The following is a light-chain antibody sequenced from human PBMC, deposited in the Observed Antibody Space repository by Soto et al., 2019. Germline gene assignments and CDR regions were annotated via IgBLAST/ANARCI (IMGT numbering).Light chain of an antibody. CDR1: NSNIGKNY. J-gene: IGLJ2*01. CDR2: ETY. V-gene: IGLV1-51*02. CDR3: AAWDTSLTIFL. Sequence: QAVLTQPPSVSAASGQKVTISCSGSNSNIGKNYVSWYQQFPGTAPKLLIYETYDRPSGVPDRFSGSKSGTSATLAISGLQTGDEADYYCAAWDTSLTIFLFGGGTKLTVL.